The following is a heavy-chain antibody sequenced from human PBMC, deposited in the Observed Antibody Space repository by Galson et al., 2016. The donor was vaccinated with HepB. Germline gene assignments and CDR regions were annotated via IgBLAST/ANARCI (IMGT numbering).Heavy chain of an antibody. CDR2: SRNKARSYTT. CDR3: AKIGPSTWRDS. J-gene: IGHJ4*02. D-gene: IGHD6-13*01. V-gene: IGHV3-72*01. Sequence: SLRLSCAVSGFSFGDHYMDWVRQAPGKGLEWVGRSRNKARSYTTDYAASGRGRFTISRDNSKNSVYLQMNSLKIEDTAVYYCAKIGPSTWRDSWGQGTLVTVSS. CDR1: GFSFGDHY.